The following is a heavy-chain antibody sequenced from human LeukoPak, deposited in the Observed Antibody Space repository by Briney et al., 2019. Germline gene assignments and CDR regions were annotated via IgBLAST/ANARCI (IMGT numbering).Heavy chain of an antibody. J-gene: IGHJ4*02. D-gene: IGHD6-6*01. Sequence: SETLSLTCTVSGYSISSGYYWGWIRQPPGKGLEWIGSIYHSGSTYYNPSLKSRVTISVDTSKNQFSLKLSSVSAEDSAVYYCARGLSIAGGQGTLVTVSS. CDR1: GYSISSGYY. V-gene: IGHV4-38-2*02. CDR2: IYHSGST. CDR3: ARGLSIA.